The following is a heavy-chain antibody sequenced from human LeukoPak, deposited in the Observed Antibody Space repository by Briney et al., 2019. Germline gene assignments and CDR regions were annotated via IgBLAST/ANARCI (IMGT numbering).Heavy chain of an antibody. V-gene: IGHV3-30-3*01. CDR1: GFTFSSYA. Sequence: GGSLRLSCAASGFTFSSYAMHWVRQAPGKGLEWVAVISYDGSNKYYADSVKGRFTISRDNSKNTLYLQMNSLRAEDTAVYYCARETRDLYSSSSDYWGQGTLVTVSS. CDR2: ISYDGSNK. CDR3: ARETRDLYSSSSDY. J-gene: IGHJ4*02. D-gene: IGHD6-6*01.